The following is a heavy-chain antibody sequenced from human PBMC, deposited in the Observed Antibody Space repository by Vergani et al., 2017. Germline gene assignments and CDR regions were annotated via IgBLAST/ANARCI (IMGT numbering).Heavy chain of an antibody. CDR2: ISYDGTQK. D-gene: IGHD1-1*01. V-gene: IGHV3-30*03. J-gene: IGHJ1*01. CDR3: ATKSCGTPGCQIGYFRE. CDR1: GFTSSYYG. Sequence: QVHLVESGGGVVQPVRSLRLSCVVSGFTSSYYGMHWVRQAPGKGLEWVAVISYDGTQKYYADSVKGRFTISRDNYKSTLYLQMNSLRTEDTAVYYCATKSCGTPGCQIGYFREWGQGTLVTVSS.